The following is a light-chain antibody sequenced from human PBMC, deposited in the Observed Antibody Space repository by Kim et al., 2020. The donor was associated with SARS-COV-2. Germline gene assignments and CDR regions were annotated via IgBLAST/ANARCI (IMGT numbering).Light chain of an antibody. Sequence: ASVGDRVTITCRARQSISRWLAWYQQKPGKAPKLLIHAASNLESGVPSRFSGSGSGTECTLTISSLQPDDFATYYCQQYNSDLQVAFGGGTKVEI. J-gene: IGKJ4*01. CDR1: QSISRW. CDR2: AAS. V-gene: IGKV1-5*01. CDR3: QQYNSDLQVA.